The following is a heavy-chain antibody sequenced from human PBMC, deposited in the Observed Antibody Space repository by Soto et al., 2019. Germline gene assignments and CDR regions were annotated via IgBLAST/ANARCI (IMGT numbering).Heavy chain of an antibody. Sequence: EVHLVESGGGLVQPGGSLRLSCAASEFTFSQHWMSWVRQALGKGLEWVADIKPDGSEKYYVDSVKGRFTISRDNAKNSVYLQMTSLRAEVTAVYYCARGHYGRDYWGQGTLVSVSS. CDR3: ARGHYGRDY. V-gene: IGHV3-7*01. J-gene: IGHJ4*02. CDR2: IKPDGSEK. CDR1: EFTFSQHW. D-gene: IGHD4-17*01.